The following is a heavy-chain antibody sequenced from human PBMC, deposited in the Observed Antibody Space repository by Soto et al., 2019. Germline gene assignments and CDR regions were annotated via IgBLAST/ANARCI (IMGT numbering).Heavy chain of an antibody. J-gene: IGHJ4*02. D-gene: IGHD3-16*01. CDR2: TYYRSRWYN. Sequence: SQTLSLTCAISGDSVSGNSAAWNWIRQSPSRGLEWLGRTYYRSRWYNDYAVSVKSRITVTPDTSKNQFSLHLNSVTPEDTAVFYCAREFPYYGGRASYLDYGGRGALVTVS. CDR3: AREFPYYGGRASYLDY. V-gene: IGHV6-1*01. CDR1: GDSVSGNSAA.